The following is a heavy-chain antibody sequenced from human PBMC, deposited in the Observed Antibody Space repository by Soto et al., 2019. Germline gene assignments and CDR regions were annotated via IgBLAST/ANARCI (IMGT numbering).Heavy chain of an antibody. V-gene: IGHV4-31*03. CDR1: GGSISSGGYY. CDR2: IYYSGST. J-gene: IGHJ4*02. CDR3: ARTRILVTYFDY. Sequence: SETLSLTCTVSGGSISSGGYYWSWIRQHPGKGLEWIGYIYYSGSTYYNPSLKSRVTISVDTSKNQFSLKLSSVTAADTAVYYCARTRILVTYFDYWGQGTLVTVSS. D-gene: IGHD2-21*02.